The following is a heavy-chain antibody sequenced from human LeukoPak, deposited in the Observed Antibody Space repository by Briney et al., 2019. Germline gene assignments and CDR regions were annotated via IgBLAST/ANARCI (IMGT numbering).Heavy chain of an antibody. J-gene: IGHJ4*02. CDR2: ISGSGGST. V-gene: IGHV3-23*01. Sequence: GGSLRLSCAASGFTFSSYAMSWVRQAPGKGLEWVSAISGSGGSTYYADSVKGRFTISRDNSKNTLYLQMNSLRAEDTAVYNSAQDWLTTVTSDFDYLRQGTLVTDSS. D-gene: IGHD4-11*01. CDR3: AQDWLTTVTSDFDY. CDR1: GFTFSSYA.